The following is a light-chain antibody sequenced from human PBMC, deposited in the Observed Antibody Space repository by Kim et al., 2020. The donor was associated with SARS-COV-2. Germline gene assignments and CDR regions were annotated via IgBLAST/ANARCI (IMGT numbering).Light chain of an antibody. V-gene: IGKV3-15*01. CDR3: QQYTVLPRT. CDR2: AAS. J-gene: IGKJ1*01. CDR1: QSVSSN. Sequence: VSPGERATLSCRASQSVSSNLAWYQQKPGQAPRLLIYAASARATGIPVRFSGSGSGTEFTLTISSLQSEDFAVYYCQQYTVLPRTFGQGTKVDIK.